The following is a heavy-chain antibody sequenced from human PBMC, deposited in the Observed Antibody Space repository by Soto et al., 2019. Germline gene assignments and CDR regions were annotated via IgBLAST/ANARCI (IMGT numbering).Heavy chain of an antibody. J-gene: IGHJ4*02. CDR2: IYPGDSDT. V-gene: IGHV5-51*01. Sequence: GESLKISCKGSGYSFTSYWIGWVRQMPGKGLEWMGIIYPGDSDTRYSPSFQGQVTISADKSISTAYLQWSSLRAEDTAVYYCASSFLANWGAPDYWGQGTLVTVSS. CDR1: GYSFTSYW. CDR3: ASSFLANWGAPDY. D-gene: IGHD7-27*01.